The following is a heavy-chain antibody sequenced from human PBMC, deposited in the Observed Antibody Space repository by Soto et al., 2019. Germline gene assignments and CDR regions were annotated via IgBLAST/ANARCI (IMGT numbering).Heavy chain of an antibody. D-gene: IGHD2-2*01. Sequence: SLRLSCAASGFTFSNYGMHWVRQAPGKGLEWVAVISYDGSNKYYSDSVKGRFTISRDNSKNTLYLQMNSLRGEDTAVYNCAKAVGYCSSTSCRDYYYYYGMDVWGQGTTVTVSS. CDR1: GFTFSNYG. V-gene: IGHV3-30*18. J-gene: IGHJ6*02. CDR3: AKAVGYCSSTSCRDYYYYYGMDV. CDR2: ISYDGSNK.